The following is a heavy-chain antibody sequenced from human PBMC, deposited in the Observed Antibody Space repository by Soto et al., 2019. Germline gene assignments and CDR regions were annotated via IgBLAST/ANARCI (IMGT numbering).Heavy chain of an antibody. V-gene: IGHV1-69*01. CDR3: ARSQGGSSSLDIYYYYYYGMDV. CDR2: IIPIFGTA. D-gene: IGHD2-15*01. CDR1: GGTFSSYA. J-gene: IGHJ6*02. Sequence: QVQLVQSGAEVKKPGSSVKVSCKAPGGTFSSYAISWVRQAPGHGLEWMGGIIPIFGTANYAQKFQGRVTITADESTSTGYMELSSLRSEDTAVYYCARSQGGSSSLDIYYYYYYGMDVWGQGTTVTVSS.